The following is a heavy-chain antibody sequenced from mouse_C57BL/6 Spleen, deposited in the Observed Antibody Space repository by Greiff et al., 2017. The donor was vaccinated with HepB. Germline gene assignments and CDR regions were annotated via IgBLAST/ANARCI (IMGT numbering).Heavy chain of an antibody. CDR1: GYAFSSYW. D-gene: IGHD1-1*01. Sequence: VKLQESGAELVKPGASVKISCKASGYAFSSYWMNWVKQRPGKGLEWIGQIYPGDGDTNYNGKFKGKATLTADKSSSTAYMQLSSLTSEDSAVYFCAREGGLRECYFDYWGQGTTLTVSS. V-gene: IGHV1-80*01. CDR2: IYPGDGDT. CDR3: AREGGLRECYFDY. J-gene: IGHJ2*01.